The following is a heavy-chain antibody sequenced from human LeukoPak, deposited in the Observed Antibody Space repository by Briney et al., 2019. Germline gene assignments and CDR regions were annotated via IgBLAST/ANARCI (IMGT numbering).Heavy chain of an antibody. CDR1: GYTFTDYY. CDR3: APSAREYYFDY. J-gene: IGHJ4*02. CDR2: INPNSGGT. V-gene: IGHV1-2*02. Sequence: ASVKVSSKASGYTFTDYYMQWVRQAPGQGLEWMGWINPNSGGTNYAQKFQGRVTMTRDTSISTAYMELSRLRSDDTAFYYCAPSAREYYFDYWGQGTLVTVSS.